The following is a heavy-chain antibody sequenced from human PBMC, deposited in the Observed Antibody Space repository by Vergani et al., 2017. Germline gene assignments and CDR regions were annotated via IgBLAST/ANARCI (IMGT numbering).Heavy chain of an antibody. CDR3: ARGAVTMVRGVIPPGAFDI. V-gene: IGHV4-4*03. Sequence: QVQLQESGPGLVKPPGTLSLTCAVSGGSISSSNWWSWVRQPPGKGLEWIGEIYHSGSTNYNPSLKSRVTISVDKSKNQFSLKLSSVTAADTAVYYCARGAVTMVRGVIPPGAFDIWGQGTMVTVSS. CDR1: GGSISSSNW. D-gene: IGHD3-10*01. J-gene: IGHJ3*02. CDR2: IYHSGST.